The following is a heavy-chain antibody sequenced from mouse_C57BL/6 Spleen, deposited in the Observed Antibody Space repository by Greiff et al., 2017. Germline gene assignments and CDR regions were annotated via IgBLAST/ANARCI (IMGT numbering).Heavy chain of an antibody. CDR1: GYTFTDYY. Sequence: QVQLQQSGAELVRPGASVKLSCKASGYTFTDYYINWVQQRPGQGLEWIARIYPGSGNTYYNEKFKGKATLTAEKSSSTAYMQLSSLTSEDSAVYFCARRGYGSSYGYFDVWGTGTTVTVSS. CDR2: IYPGSGNT. CDR3: ARRGYGSSYGYFDV. D-gene: IGHD1-1*01. V-gene: IGHV1-76*01. J-gene: IGHJ1*03.